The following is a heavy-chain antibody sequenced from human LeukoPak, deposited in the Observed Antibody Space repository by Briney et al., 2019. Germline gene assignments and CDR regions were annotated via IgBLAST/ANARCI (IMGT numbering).Heavy chain of an antibody. CDR2: INPSGGST. J-gene: IGHJ5*02. CDR3: ARDYSNYDLNWFDP. D-gene: IGHD4-11*01. V-gene: IGHV1-46*01. Sequence: EASVKVSCKASGGTFSSYAISWVRQAPGQGLEWMGIINPSGGSTSYAQKFQGRVTMTRDTSTSTVYMELSSLRSEDTAVYYCARDYSNYDLNWFDPWGQGTLVTVSS. CDR1: GGTFSSYA.